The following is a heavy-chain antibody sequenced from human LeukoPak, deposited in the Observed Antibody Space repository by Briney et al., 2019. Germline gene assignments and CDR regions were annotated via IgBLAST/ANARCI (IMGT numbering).Heavy chain of an antibody. CDR2: IYYSGST. J-gene: IGHJ4*02. Sequence: SETLSLTCTASGCTISSYYWNWLRQPPGQGLEWMGYIYYSGSTNYNPSLQSRVTISGDTSKAQFSLKLSSVTAADTAVYYCARAEGRLLWFGELSPFDYWGQGTLVTVSS. D-gene: IGHD3-10*01. CDR1: GCTISSYY. CDR3: ARAEGRLLWFGELSPFDY. V-gene: IGHV4-59*01.